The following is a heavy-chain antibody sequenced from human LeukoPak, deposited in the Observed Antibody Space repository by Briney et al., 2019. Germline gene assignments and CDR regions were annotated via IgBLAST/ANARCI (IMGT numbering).Heavy chain of an antibody. D-gene: IGHD2-15*01. Sequence: TGGPLRLSCAASGFTFSSYAMSWVRQAPGKGLEWVSAISGSGGSTYYADSVKGRFTISRDNAKNSLYLQMNSLRAEDTAVYYCAREAGGFDYWGQGTLVTVSS. V-gene: IGHV3-23*01. CDR3: AREAGGFDY. CDR2: ISGSGGST. CDR1: GFTFSSYA. J-gene: IGHJ4*02.